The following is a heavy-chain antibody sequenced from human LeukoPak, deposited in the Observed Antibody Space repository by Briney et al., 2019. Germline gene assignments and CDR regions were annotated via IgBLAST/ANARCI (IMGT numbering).Heavy chain of an antibody. D-gene: IGHD3-22*01. CDR2: ISHDGSNQ. J-gene: IGHJ3*02. Sequence: QPGRSLRLSCAASGFTFSNFGIHWVRQAPGKGLEWVALISHDGSNQYYPDSVKGRFTISRDNSENTLSLHMNSLRAEDTAMDYWAREGYYAFDIWGQGTMVTVSS. CDR1: GFTFSNFG. CDR3: AREGYYAFDI. V-gene: IGHV3-30-3*01.